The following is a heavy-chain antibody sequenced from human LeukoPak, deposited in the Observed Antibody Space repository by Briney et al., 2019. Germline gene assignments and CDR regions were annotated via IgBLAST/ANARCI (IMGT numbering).Heavy chain of an antibody. V-gene: IGHV1-69*13. CDR2: IIPIFGTA. D-gene: IGHD3-10*01. Sequence: SVKVSYKASGGTFSSYAISWVRQAPGQGLEWMGGIIPIFGTANHAQKFQGRVTITADESTSTAYMELSSLRSEDTAVYYCASPSRPGELPYYFDYWGQGTLVTVSS. CDR3: ASPSRPGELPYYFDY. CDR1: GGTFSSYA. J-gene: IGHJ4*02.